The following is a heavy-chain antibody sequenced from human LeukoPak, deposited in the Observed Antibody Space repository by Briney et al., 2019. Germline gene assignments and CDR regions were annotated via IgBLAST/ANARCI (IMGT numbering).Heavy chain of an antibody. Sequence: GGSLRLSCAASGFTFSDYTMNWVRQAPGKGLEYVSSISGSSRHIYYADSVKGRFTISRDNAKNSLYLQMNSLRAEDTAVYYCARVAPPRYYDSSGYSYFDFDYWGQGTLVTVSS. V-gene: IGHV3-21*01. CDR3: ARVAPPRYYDSSGYSYFDFDY. CDR1: GFTFSDYT. D-gene: IGHD3-22*01. J-gene: IGHJ4*02. CDR2: ISGSSRHI.